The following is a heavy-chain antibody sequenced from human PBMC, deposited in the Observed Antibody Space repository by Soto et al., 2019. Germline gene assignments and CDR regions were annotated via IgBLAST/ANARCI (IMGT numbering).Heavy chain of an antibody. CDR3: ARGPHYDILTGYSPHNWFDP. V-gene: IGHV4-34*01. CDR2: INHSGST. J-gene: IGHJ5*02. CDR1: GGSFSGYY. Sequence: SETLSLTCAVYGGSFSGYYWSWIRQPPGKGLEWIGEINHSGSTNYNPSLKSRVTISVDTSKNQFSLKLSSVTAADTAVYYCARGPHYDILTGYSPHNWFDPWGQGTLVTVSS. D-gene: IGHD3-9*01.